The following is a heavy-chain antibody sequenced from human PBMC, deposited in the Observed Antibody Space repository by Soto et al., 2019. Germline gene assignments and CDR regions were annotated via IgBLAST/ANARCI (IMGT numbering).Heavy chain of an antibody. D-gene: IGHD5-12*01. Sequence: QVQLVESGGGVVQPGRSLRLSCAASGFTFSSYGMHWVRQAPGKGLEWVAVIWYDGSNKYYADSVKGRFTISRDNSKSTLYLQMNSLRAEDTAVYYCARDRLDGYRPDYYYYYGMDVWGQGTTVTVSS. V-gene: IGHV3-33*01. CDR3: ARDRLDGYRPDYYYYYGMDV. CDR1: GFTFSSYG. J-gene: IGHJ6*02. CDR2: IWYDGSNK.